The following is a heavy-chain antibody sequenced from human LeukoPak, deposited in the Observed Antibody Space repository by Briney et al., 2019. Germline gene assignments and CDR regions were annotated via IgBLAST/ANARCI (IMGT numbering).Heavy chain of an antibody. V-gene: IGHV3-33*01. CDR3: ARAVATITRAFDY. Sequence: GRSLRLSCAASGFTFSSYGMHSVRQAPGKGLEWVAVIWYDGSNKYYADSVKGRFTISRDNSKNTLYLQMNSLRAEDTAGYYCARAVATITRAFDYWGQGTLVTVSS. CDR1: GFTFSSYG. D-gene: IGHD5-12*01. J-gene: IGHJ4*02. CDR2: IWYDGSNK.